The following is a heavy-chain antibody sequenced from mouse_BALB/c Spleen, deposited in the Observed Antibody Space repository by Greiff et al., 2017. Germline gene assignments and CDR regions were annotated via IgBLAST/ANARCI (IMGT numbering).Heavy chain of an antibody. D-gene: IGHD2-1*01. CDR3: ARFYYGNYDYYAMDY. J-gene: IGHJ4*01. V-gene: IGHV1S41*01. Sequence: GQGLEWIGRIAPGSGSTYYNEMFKGKATLTVDTSSSTAYIQLSSLSSEDSAVYFCARFYYGNYDYYAMDYWGQGTSVTVSS. CDR2: IAPGSGST.